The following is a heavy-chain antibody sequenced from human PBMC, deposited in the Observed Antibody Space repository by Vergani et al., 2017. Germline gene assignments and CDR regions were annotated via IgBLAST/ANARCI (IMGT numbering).Heavy chain of an antibody. V-gene: IGHV3-7*01. CDR3: ARDQVLAPRDAFDI. J-gene: IGHJ3*02. D-gene: IGHD2-8*01. CDR2: IKQDGSEK. Sequence: APGKGLEWVANIKQDGSEKYYVDSVKGRFTISRDNAKNSLYLQMNSLRAEDTAVYYCARDQVLAPRDAFDIWGQGTMVTVSS.